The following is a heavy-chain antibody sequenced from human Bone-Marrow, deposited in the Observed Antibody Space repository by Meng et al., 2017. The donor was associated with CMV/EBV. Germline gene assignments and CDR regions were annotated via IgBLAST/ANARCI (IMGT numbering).Heavy chain of an antibody. CDR1: SEA. Sequence: SEAMRWVRQAPGKGLEWVSVISGSGGSTYYADSVKGRFTISRDNSKNTVYLQMNSLRAEDTAVYYCAKDGIGVYYNFWSGTGYLDYWGQGTLVTVSS. D-gene: IGHD3-3*01. CDR2: ISGSGGST. J-gene: IGHJ4*02. V-gene: IGHV3-23*01. CDR3: AKDGIGVYYNFWSGTGYLDY.